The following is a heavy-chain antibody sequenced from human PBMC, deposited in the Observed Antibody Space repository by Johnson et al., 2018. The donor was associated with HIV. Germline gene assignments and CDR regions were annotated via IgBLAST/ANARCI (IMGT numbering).Heavy chain of an antibody. J-gene: IGHJ3*02. V-gene: IGHV3-66*02. CDR1: GFTVSNNY. D-gene: IGHD3-22*01. CDR2: IYSGGST. CDR3: ARARRVVIGPDGFDI. Sequence: VQLVESGGGLVQPGGSLRLSCAASGFTVSNNYMNWVRQAPGKGLEWVSVIYSGGSTHYADSVKGRFTMSRDNSKNTLYLQMNSLRGEDTAVYYCARARRVVIGPDGFDIWGQGTMVTVSS.